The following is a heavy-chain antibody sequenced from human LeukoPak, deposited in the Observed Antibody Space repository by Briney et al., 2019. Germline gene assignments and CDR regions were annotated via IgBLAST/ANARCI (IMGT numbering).Heavy chain of an antibody. J-gene: IGHJ6*02. V-gene: IGHV3-73*01. Sequence: GGSLKLSCAASGCTFSGSAMHWVRQASGKGLEWVGRIRSKANSYATAYAASVKGRFTISRDDSKNTAYLQMNSLKTEDTAVYYCTSLVVVVPAAIAQYYYGMDVWGQGTTVTVSS. CDR2: IRSKANSYAT. CDR1: GCTFSGSA. D-gene: IGHD2-2*02. CDR3: TSLVVVVPAAIAQYYYGMDV.